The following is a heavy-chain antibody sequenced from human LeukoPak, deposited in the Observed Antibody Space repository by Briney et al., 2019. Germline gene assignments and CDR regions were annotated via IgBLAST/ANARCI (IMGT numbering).Heavy chain of an antibody. Sequence: PGGSLRLSCAASGFTFSSYSINWVRQAPGKGLEWVSSIDSSSSYIYYADSVKGRFTISRDNAKNSLYLQMNSLRAEDTALYYCARDGYSYGPFDYWGQGTLVTVSS. V-gene: IGHV3-21*04. D-gene: IGHD5-18*01. CDR3: ARDGYSYGPFDY. CDR2: IDSSSSYI. J-gene: IGHJ4*02. CDR1: GFTFSSYS.